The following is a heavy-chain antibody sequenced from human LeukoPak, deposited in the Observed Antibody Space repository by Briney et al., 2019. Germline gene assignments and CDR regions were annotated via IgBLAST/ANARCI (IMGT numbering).Heavy chain of an antibody. CDR1: GYTFTSYG. D-gene: IGHD2-15*01. CDR3: ARCYVGYPYYYYYMDV. CDR2: ISAYNGNT. Sequence: DSVKVSCEASGYTFTSYGISWVRQAPGQGLEWMGWISAYNGNTNYAQKLQGRVTMTTDTSTSTAYMELRSLRSDDTAVYYCARCYVGYPYYYYYMDVWGKGTTVTISS. V-gene: IGHV1-18*01. J-gene: IGHJ6*03.